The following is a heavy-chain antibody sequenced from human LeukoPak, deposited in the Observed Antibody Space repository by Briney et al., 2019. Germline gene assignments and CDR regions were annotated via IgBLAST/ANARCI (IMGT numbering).Heavy chain of an antibody. V-gene: IGHV4-39*07. CDR2: ITYSGST. CDR1: GGSISSSTYY. D-gene: IGHD3-22*01. J-gene: IGHJ5*02. Sequence: SETLSLTCTVSGGSISSSTYYWGWIRQPPGKGLEWIGSITYSGSTYYNPSLKSRVTMSVDTSKNQFSLKLISVTAADTAVYYCARDLDHYDSTWFDPWGQGTLVTVSS. CDR3: ARDLDHYDSTWFDP.